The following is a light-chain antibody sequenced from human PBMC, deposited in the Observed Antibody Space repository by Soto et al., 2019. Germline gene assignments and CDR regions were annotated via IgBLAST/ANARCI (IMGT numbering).Light chain of an antibody. V-gene: IGKV3-15*01. Sequence: EKVMTQSPATLSVSPGESATLSCRASQSVNRNLAWYQQKPGQTPRLLIYGGSTRAAGVPVRFSGSGSGTDFNLTISSLQSEDFAIYYCQQYNIWPPEVTFGPGTKVDIK. CDR2: GGS. CDR1: QSVNRN. J-gene: IGKJ3*01. CDR3: QQYNIWPPEVT.